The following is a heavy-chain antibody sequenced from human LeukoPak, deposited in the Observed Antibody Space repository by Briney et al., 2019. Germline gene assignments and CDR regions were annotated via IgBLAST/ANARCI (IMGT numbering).Heavy chain of an antibody. CDR1: GFTFSNYA. Sequence: GGSLRLSCLASGFTFSNYAMSWVRQAPGKGLEWGSGITISGNTAYYEDSVKGRFTISRDNFKNTLYLQMNSLRAEDTAVYYCARVYYYGMDVWGQGTTVTVSS. CDR2: ITISGNTA. V-gene: IGHV3-23*01. J-gene: IGHJ6*02. CDR3: ARVYYYGMDV.